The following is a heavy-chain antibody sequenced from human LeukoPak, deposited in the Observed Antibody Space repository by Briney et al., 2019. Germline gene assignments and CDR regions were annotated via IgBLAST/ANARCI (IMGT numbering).Heavy chain of an antibody. V-gene: IGHV4-4*02. CDR2: IYHSGST. CDR1: GGSISSSNW. J-gene: IGHJ4*02. D-gene: IGHD6-13*01. CDR3: ARDMGAAAGTPPDY. Sequence: PSGTLSLTCAVSGGSISSSNWWSWVRPPPGKGLEWIGEIYHSGSTNYNPSLKSRVTISVDKSKNQFSLKLSSVTAADTAVYYCARDMGAAAGTPPDYWGQGTLVTVSS.